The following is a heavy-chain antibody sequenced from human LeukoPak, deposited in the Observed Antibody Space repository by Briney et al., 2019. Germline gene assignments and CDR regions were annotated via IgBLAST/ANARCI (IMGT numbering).Heavy chain of an antibody. CDR1: GFSFSNYW. V-gene: IGHV3-7*03. CDR2: IDQDGSEN. CDR3: VSRDY. Sequence: VGSLRLSCAASGFSFSNYWMSWVRQAPGKGLEWVANIDQDGSENYYADSVKGRFTISRDNTKNSLYLQMNSLRAEDTAVYYCVSRDYWGQGTLVTVSS. J-gene: IGHJ4*02.